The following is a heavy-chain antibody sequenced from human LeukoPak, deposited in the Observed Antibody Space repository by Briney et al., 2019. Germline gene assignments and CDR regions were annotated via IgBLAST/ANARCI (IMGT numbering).Heavy chain of an antibody. J-gene: IGHJ4*02. CDR2: IRYDGNNK. CDR3: AKVMYYYDSSGYYSDY. V-gene: IGHV3-30*02. CDR1: GFTFSNYI. Sequence: GGSLRLSCAASGFTFSNYIMHWVRQAPGKGLEWVAFIRYDGNNKYYADSVKGRFTISRDNSKNTLYLQMNSLRAEDTAVYYCAKVMYYYDSSGYYSDYWGQGTLVAVSS. D-gene: IGHD3-22*01.